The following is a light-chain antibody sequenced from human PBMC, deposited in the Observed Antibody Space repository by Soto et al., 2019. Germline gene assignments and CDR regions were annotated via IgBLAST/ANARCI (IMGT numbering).Light chain of an antibody. J-gene: IGKJ1*01. CDR2: EAS. CDR1: QSVRIW. V-gene: IGKV1-5*01. Sequence: DTQMTQSTPTLEASVGDRVTITCRSSQSVRIWLAWYQQRHGQAPRLLIYEASTLEDGVPSRFSGSGSGTEFTLTISSLQPEDFATYFCHQYPSFTTCSPGTRV. CDR3: HQYPSFTT.